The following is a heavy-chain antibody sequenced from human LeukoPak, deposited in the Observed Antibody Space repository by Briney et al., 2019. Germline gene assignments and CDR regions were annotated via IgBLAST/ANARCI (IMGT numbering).Heavy chain of an antibody. CDR1: GGSISSYY. D-gene: IGHD2-15*01. J-gene: IGHJ4*02. CDR2: IYTSGST. V-gene: IGHV4-4*07. Sequence: PSETMSLTCTVSGGSISSYYWSWIRQPAGEGLEWIGRIYTSGSTNYNPSLKSRVTMSVHTYKNQFSLKLSSVTAADTAVYYCARDALYCSGGSCYFDYWGQGTLVTVSS. CDR3: ARDALYCSGGSCYFDY.